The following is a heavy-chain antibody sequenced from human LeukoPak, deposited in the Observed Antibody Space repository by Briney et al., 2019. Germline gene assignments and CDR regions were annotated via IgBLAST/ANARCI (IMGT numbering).Heavy chain of an antibody. J-gene: IGHJ6*02. CDR1: GFRVTTTY. CDR2: ISGSGGST. CDR3: AKDKRFLEWLPSGMDV. D-gene: IGHD3-3*01. V-gene: IGHV3-23*01. Sequence: PGGSLRLSCTASGFRVTTTYMTWVRQTPGEGLEWVSAISGSGGSTYYADSVKGRFTISRDNSKNTLYLQMNSLRAEDTAVYYCAKDKRFLEWLPSGMDVWGQGTTVTVSS.